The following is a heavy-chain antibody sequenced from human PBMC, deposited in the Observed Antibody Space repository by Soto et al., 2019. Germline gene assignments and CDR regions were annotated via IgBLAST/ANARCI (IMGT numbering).Heavy chain of an antibody. Sequence: QVQLVQSGAEVRKPGSSVRVSCKASGGSFNRHTISWVRQAPGQGLEWMGGIIPIFGTANHAQKFQGRVTIIADESTSTVYIELSSLRSDDTALYYCARGWGHDSTAYYYAYWGQGTLVIVSS. CDR2: IIPIFGTA. V-gene: IGHV1-69*01. CDR1: GGSFNRHT. J-gene: IGHJ4*02. CDR3: ARGWGHDSTAYYYAY. D-gene: IGHD3-22*01.